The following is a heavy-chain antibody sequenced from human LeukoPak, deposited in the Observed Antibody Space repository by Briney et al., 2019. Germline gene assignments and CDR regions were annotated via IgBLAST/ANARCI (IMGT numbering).Heavy chain of an antibody. CDR3: ASAGNYDFWSGTTHYYMDV. J-gene: IGHJ6*03. CDR2: ISYDGRKK. D-gene: IGHD3-3*01. Sequence: QSGGSLRLSCAASGFTFSSYVMHWVRQAPGKGLEWVAVISYDGRKKYYADSVKGRFTISRDNAKNTLYLQMNSLRAEDTAVYYCASAGNYDFWSGTTHYYMDVWGKGTTVTVSS. CDR1: GFTFSSYV. V-gene: IGHV3-30*04.